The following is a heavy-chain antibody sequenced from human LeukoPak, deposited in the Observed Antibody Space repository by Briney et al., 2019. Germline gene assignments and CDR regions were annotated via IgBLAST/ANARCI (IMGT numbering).Heavy chain of an antibody. V-gene: IGHV1-46*01. CDR1: GYTFTSYY. Sequence: ASVKVSCKASGYTFTSYYMHWVRQAPGQGLEWMGIINPSGGSTSYAQKFQGRVTMTRDTSTSTVYMELSSLRSEDTAVYYCARAGGYNPKAPHFDYWDQGTLVTVSS. J-gene: IGHJ4*02. D-gene: IGHD5-24*01. CDR3: ARAGGYNPKAPHFDY. CDR2: INPSGGST.